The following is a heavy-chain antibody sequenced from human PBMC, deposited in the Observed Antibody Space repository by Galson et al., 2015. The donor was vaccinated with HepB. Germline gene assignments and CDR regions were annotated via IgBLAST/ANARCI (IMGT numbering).Heavy chain of an antibody. CDR3: ARVKTTVTTKGEFQH. D-gene: IGHD4-17*01. V-gene: IGHV3-21*01. CDR2: ISSSSSYI. J-gene: IGHJ1*01. CDR1: GFTFSSYS. Sequence: SLRLSCAASGFTFSSYSMNWVRQAPGKGLEWVSSISSSSSYIYYADSVKGRFTISRDNAKNSLYLQMNSLRAEDTAVYYCARVKTTVTTKGEFQHWGQGTLVTVSS.